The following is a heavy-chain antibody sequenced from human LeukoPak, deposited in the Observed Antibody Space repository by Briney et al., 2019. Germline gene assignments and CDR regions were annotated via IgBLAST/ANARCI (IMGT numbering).Heavy chain of an antibody. D-gene: IGHD3-22*01. CDR1: GYSISSGYY. CDR3: ARSFLYYYDSSGYYSGNDAFDI. V-gene: IGHV4-38-2*02. CDR2: IYHSGST. Sequence: SETLSLTCTVSGYSISSGYYWGWIRQPPGKGLEWIGSIYHSGSTYYNPSLKSRVTISVDTSKNQFSLKLSSVTAADTAVYYCARSFLYYYDSSGYYSGNDAFDIWGQGTMVTVSS. J-gene: IGHJ3*02.